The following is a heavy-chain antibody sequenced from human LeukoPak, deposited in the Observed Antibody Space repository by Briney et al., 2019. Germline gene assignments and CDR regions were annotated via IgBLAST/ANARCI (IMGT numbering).Heavy chain of an antibody. CDR1: GDTFSNYA. Sequence: ASVKVSCRASGDTFSNYAISWVRQAPGQGLEWMGIINPSGGSTSYAQKFQGRVTMTRDTSTSTVYMELSSLRSEDTAVYYCARRGFLHGDYLVYWGQGTLVTVSS. CDR3: ARRGFLHGDYLVY. D-gene: IGHD2/OR15-2a*01. J-gene: IGHJ4*02. CDR2: INPSGGST. V-gene: IGHV1-46*01.